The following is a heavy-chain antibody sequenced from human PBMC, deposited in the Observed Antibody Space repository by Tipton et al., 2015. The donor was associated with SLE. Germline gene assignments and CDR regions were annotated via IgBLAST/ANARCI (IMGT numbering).Heavy chain of an antibody. Sequence: QLVQSGAEVRKPGASVKVSCKAPGYTFTSSYIHWVRQAPGQGLEWMGIINPSGGSTTYAKKFQGRVTLTRDTSTSTVCMGLSSLRSEYTAVYYCARPTGWCPFSCDFWGQGTLVTVSS. CDR1: GYTFTSSY. CDR3: ARPTGWCPFSCDF. V-gene: IGHV1-46*01. CDR2: INPSGGST. D-gene: IGHD2-21*01. J-gene: IGHJ4*02.